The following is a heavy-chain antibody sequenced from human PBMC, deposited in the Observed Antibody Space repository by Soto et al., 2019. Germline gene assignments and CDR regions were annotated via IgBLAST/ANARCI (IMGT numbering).Heavy chain of an antibody. J-gene: IGHJ6*02. V-gene: IGHV3-21*06. Sequence: GSLRLSCAASGFSFSTYSMNWVRQAPGKGLEWVSLISSSSAYAYYADSVQGRFTVSRDNARSSVYLQMNSLTADDTAVYYCAKYYHGDSYSYGLDVWGQGTTVTVSS. CDR3: AKYYHGDSYSYGLDV. D-gene: IGHD2-21*01. CDR1: GFSFSTYS. CDR2: ISSSSAYA.